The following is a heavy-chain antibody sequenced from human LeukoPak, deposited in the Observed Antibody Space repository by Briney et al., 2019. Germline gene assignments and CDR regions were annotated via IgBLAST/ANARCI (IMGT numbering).Heavy chain of an antibody. CDR3: ASFYQAYYFDY. Sequence: PSQTLSLICTVSGGSISSCDFYWSCIRQPPGKGLEWIGYIYYSGSTYYNPSLKSRVTISVDTSKNQFSLKLSSVTAADTAVYYCASFYQAYYFDYWGQGTLVTVSS. J-gene: IGHJ4*02. D-gene: IGHD2-21*01. V-gene: IGHV4-30-4*01. CDR1: GGSISSCDFY. CDR2: IYYSGST.